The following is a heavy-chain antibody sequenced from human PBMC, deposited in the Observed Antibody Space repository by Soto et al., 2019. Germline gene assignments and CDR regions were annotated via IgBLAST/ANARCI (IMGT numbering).Heavy chain of an antibody. D-gene: IGHD2-15*01. V-gene: IGHV4-4*02. CDR2: IYHSGST. Sequence: SETLSLTCAVSGGSISSSNWWSWVRQPPGKGLEWIGEIYHSGSTNYNPSLKSRVTISVDKSKNQFSLKLSSVTAADTAVYYCARVGCSGGSCYSGYYGMDVWGQGXTVTVYS. CDR3: ARVGCSGGSCYSGYYGMDV. CDR1: GGSISSSNW. J-gene: IGHJ6*02.